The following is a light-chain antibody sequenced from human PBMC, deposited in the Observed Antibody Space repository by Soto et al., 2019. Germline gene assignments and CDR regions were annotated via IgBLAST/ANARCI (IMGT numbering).Light chain of an antibody. CDR1: QSISSW. J-gene: IGKJ1*01. CDR2: DAS. Sequence: DIQITHSPSTRSASVGDRVPITFRASQSISSWLAWYQQKPGKAPKLLIYDASSLESGVPSRFSGSGSGTEFTLTISSLQPDDFATYYCQQYNSYSWTFGQGTKVDIK. CDR3: QQYNSYSWT. V-gene: IGKV1-5*01.